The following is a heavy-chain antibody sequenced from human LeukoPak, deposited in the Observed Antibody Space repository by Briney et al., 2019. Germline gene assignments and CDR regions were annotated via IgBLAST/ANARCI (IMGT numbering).Heavy chain of an antibody. V-gene: IGHV1-18*01. D-gene: IGHD3-22*01. Sequence: ASVKVSCKASGYTFTSYGISWLRQAPGQGLEWMGWISAYNGNTNYAQKLQGRVTMTTDTSTSTAYMELRSLRSDDTAVYYCARQYYYDSSGYYEHFDYWGQGTLVTVSS. CDR2: ISAYNGNT. J-gene: IGHJ4*02. CDR1: GYTFTSYG. CDR3: ARQYYYDSSGYYEHFDY.